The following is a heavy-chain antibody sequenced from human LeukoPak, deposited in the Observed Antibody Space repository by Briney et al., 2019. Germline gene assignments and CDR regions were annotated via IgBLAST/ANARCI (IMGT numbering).Heavy chain of an antibody. CDR2: IYSGGST. V-gene: IGHV3-66*01. D-gene: IGHD5-18*01. Sequence: PGGSLRLSCAASGFTVSSNYMSWVRQAPGKGLEWVSVIYSGGSTYYADSVKGRFTISRDNSKNTLYLQMNSLRAEDTAVYYCARGGTAMVYYFDYWGQGTLVTVSS. CDR1: GFTVSSNY. J-gene: IGHJ4*02. CDR3: ARGGTAMVYYFDY.